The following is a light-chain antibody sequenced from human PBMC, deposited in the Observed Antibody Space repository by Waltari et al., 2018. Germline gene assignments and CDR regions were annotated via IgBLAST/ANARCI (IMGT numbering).Light chain of an antibody. J-gene: IGLJ3*02. CDR3: NSRDSSGNHLDWV. CDR1: SLRSYY. CDR2: GKN. Sequence: SSELTQDPAVSVALGQTVRITCPGDSLRSYYESWYQQKPGQAPVLVIYGKNNRPSGIPDRFSGSSSGNTASLTITGAQAEDEADYYCNSRDSSGNHLDWVFGGGTKLTVL. V-gene: IGLV3-19*01.